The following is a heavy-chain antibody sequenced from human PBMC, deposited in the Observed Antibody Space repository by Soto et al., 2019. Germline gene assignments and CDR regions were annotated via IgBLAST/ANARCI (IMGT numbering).Heavy chain of an antibody. V-gene: IGHV3-21*01. CDR3: ARDKAVLWFGEPDDWFDP. Sequence: GGSLRLSCAASGFTFSSYSMNWVRQAPGKGLEWVSSISSSSSYIYYADSVKGRFTISRDNAKNSLYLQMNSLRAEDTAVYYCARDKAVLWFGEPDDWFDPWGQGTLVTVSS. CDR1: GFTFSSYS. CDR2: ISSSSSYI. D-gene: IGHD3-10*01. J-gene: IGHJ5*02.